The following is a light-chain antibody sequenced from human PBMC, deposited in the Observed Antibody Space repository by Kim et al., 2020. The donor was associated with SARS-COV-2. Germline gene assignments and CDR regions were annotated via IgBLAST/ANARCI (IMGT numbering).Light chain of an antibody. J-gene: IGKJ5*01. CDR1: QGIRDD. Sequence: AIQMTQSPSSLSASVGDRVTFTCRASQGIRDDVGWYQHKPGKAPKLLISAASNLQSGVPSRFSGSGSGTDFTLTISRLQPEDSATYYCLQDYSYPITFGQGTRLEIK. V-gene: IGKV1-6*01. CDR2: AAS. CDR3: LQDYSYPIT.